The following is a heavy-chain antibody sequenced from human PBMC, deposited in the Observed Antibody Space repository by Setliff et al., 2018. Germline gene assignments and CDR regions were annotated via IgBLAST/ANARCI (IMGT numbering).Heavy chain of an antibody. J-gene: IGHJ4*02. CDR3: ARGYSGYDYLKPFDY. Sequence: TSETLSLTCTVSGGSISSSSYYWGWIRQPPGKGLEWIGSIYYSGSTYYNPSLKSRVTISVGTSKNQFSLKLSSVTAADTAVYYCARGYSGYDYLKPFDYWGQGTLVTVSA. CDR2: IYYSGST. V-gene: IGHV4-39*01. CDR1: GGSISSSSYY. D-gene: IGHD5-12*01.